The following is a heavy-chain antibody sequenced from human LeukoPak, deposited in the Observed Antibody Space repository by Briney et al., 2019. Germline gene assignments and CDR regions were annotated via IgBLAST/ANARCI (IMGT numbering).Heavy chain of an antibody. D-gene: IGHD1-26*01. CDR3: ARARYREINYAYAGGFYYMDV. CDR1: GFTVSSNS. Sequence: PGGSLRLSCTVSGFTVSSNSMSWIRQSPGKGLEWIGYISYSGSTNSHPSLKSRVTISVDMSKPQFYLELSSVTAADTAVYYCARARYREINYAYAGGFYYMDVWGKGTTVTVSS. V-gene: IGHV4-59*02. J-gene: IGHJ6*03. CDR2: ISYSGST.